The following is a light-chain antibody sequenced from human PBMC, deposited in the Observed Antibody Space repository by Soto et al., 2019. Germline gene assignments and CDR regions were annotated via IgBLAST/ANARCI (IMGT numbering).Light chain of an antibody. CDR2: GAS. J-gene: IGKJ2*01. CDR3: QQYNKWPLYT. V-gene: IGKV3-20*01. CDR1: QSFTSNY. Sequence: EIVLTQSPGSLSLSPGEAATLSCRASQSFTSNYLAWYQQRPGQAPRLLIYGASTRAAGIPDRFSGSGSGTDFTLTISRLEPEDFAVYYCQQYNKWPLYTFGQGTKVEIK.